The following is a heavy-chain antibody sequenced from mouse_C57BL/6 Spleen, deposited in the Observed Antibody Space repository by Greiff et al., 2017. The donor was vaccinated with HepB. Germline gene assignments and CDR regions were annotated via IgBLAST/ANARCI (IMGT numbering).Heavy chain of an antibody. CDR1: GYAFSSSW. CDR2: IYPGDGDT. J-gene: IGHJ1*03. Sequence: VQGVESGPELVKPGASVKISCKASGYAFSSSWMNWVKQRPGKGLEWIGRIYPGDGDTNYNGKFKGKATLTADKSSSTAYMQLSSLTSEDSAVYFCARGGGRGRYWYFDVWGTGTTVTVSS. V-gene: IGHV1-82*01. CDR3: ARGGGRGRYWYFDV. D-gene: IGHD1-1*02.